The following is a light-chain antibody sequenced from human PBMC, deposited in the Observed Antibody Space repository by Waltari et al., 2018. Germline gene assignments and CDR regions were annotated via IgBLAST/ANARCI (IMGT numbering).Light chain of an antibody. CDR3: ASYTSHSHVV. CDR1: SSDVGGYNY. V-gene: IGLV2-14*01. CDR2: DVS. J-gene: IGLJ2*01. Sequence: QSALTQPASVSGSPGQSITISCTGTSSDVGGYNYVSWYQQHPGKVPKLMIFDVSNRPSGVSNRFSGSRSGNTASLTISGLQAEDEADYYCASYTSHSHVVFGGGTKLTVL.